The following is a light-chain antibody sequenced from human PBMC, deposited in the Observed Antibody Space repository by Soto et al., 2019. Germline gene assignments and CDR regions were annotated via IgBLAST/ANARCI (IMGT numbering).Light chain of an antibody. J-gene: IGKJ1*01. CDR1: QSVSSY. CDR3: QQYNNWLTWT. V-gene: IGKV3-15*01. CDR2: GAS. Sequence: EIVLTQSPATLSLSPGERATLSCRASQSVSSYLAWYQQKPGQAPRLLIYGASTRVTGIPARFSGSGSGTEFTLTISSLQSEDFAVYYCQQYNNWLTWTFGQGTKVDI.